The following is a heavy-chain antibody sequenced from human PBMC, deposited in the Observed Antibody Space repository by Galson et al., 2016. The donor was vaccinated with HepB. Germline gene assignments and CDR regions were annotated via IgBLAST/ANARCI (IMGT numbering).Heavy chain of an antibody. Sequence: SLRLSCAASGFTFSNFAMSWVRQAPGKGLEWVSVISGSGGNTYYTDSVKGRFTISRDNSKNTLYLQMNSLRAEDTAVYYCARAGAKTPSRHYLDYWGRGTLATFSS. CDR3: ARAGAKTPSRHYLDY. J-gene: IGHJ4*02. CDR1: GFTFSNFA. CDR2: ISGSGGNT. D-gene: IGHD3-10*01. V-gene: IGHV3-23*01.